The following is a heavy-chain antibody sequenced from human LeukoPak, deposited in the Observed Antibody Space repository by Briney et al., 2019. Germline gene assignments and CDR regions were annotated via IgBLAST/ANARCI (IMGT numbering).Heavy chain of an antibody. V-gene: IGHV4-4*09. D-gene: IGHD1-26*01. CDR2: IYTSGST. CDR1: GGSISSYY. CDR3: ARRASGSYSFDY. Sequence: SETLSLTCTVSGGSISSYYWSWIRQPPGKGLEWIGYIYTSGSTNYNPSLKNRVTISVDTSKNQFSLKLSSVTAADTAVYYCARRASGSYSFDYWGQGTLVTVSS. J-gene: IGHJ4*02.